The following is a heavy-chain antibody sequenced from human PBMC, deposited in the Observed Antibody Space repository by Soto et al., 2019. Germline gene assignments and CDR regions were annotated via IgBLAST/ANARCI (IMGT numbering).Heavy chain of an antibody. V-gene: IGHV3-21*01. J-gene: IGHJ4*02. Sequence: VQLVESGGGLVKPGGSLRLSCAASGFTFSSYSMNWVRLAPGKGLEWVSSISSSISSIYYADSVKGRFTISRDNAKNSLYLQMNSLRAEDSAVYYCAGYCSGGSCYFESDYWGQGTLVTVSS. CDR1: GFTFSSYS. CDR3: AGYCSGGSCYFESDY. CDR2: ISSSISSI. D-gene: IGHD2-15*01.